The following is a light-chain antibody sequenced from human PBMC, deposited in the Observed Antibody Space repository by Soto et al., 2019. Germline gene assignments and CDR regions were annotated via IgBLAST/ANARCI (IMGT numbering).Light chain of an antibody. Sequence: QAVVTQSPSASASLGASVKLTCTLSSGHSSYAIAWHQQQPEKGPRYLMKLNSDGSHSKGDGIPDRFSGSSSGAERYLTISSLQSEDEADYSCQTWGTGIHVVFGGGPRSPS. CDR3: QTWGTGIHVV. CDR2: LNSDGSH. J-gene: IGLJ2*01. CDR1: SGHSSYA. V-gene: IGLV4-69*01.